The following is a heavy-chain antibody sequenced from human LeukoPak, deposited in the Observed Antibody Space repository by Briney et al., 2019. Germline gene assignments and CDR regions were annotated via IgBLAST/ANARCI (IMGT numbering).Heavy chain of an antibody. CDR3: ARGAISYGPFDY. Sequence: GGSLRLSCAASGFTFSSYEMNWVRQAPGKGLEWVSYISSSGSTIYYADSVKDRFTISRDNAKNSLYLQMNSLRAEDTAVYYCARGAISYGPFDYWGQGTLVTVSS. J-gene: IGHJ4*02. D-gene: IGHD5-18*01. CDR2: ISSSGSTI. V-gene: IGHV3-48*03. CDR1: GFTFSSYE.